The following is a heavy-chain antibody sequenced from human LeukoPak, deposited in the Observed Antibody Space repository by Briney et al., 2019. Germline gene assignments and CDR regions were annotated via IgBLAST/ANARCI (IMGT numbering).Heavy chain of an antibody. CDR2: IYYSGST. CDR1: GGSVSSSSYY. CDR3: ARVTGYTIEDYFDY. V-gene: IGHV4-39*07. J-gene: IGHJ4*02. Sequence: SETLSLTCTVSGGSVSSSSYYWGWIRQPPGKGLEWIGSIYYSGSTYYNPSLKSRVTISVDTSKNQFSLKLSSVTAADTAVYYCARVTGYTIEDYFDYWGQGTLVTVSA. D-gene: IGHD3-9*01.